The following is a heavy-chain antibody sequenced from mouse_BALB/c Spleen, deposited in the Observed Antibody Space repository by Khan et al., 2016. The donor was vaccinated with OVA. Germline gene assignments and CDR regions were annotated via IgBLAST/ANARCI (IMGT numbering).Heavy chain of an antibody. D-gene: IGHD1-1*01. J-gene: IGHJ2*01. V-gene: IGHV3-2*02. Sequence: VQLKQSGPGLVKPSQSLSLTCTVTGYSITSDYAWNWIRQFPGNKLEWMGYISYSGNTKYNPSLKSRISITRATSENQFFLQLNSVTIEDTATDYCARIYGGDFDYWGQGTTLTVSS. CDR3: ARIYGGDFDY. CDR2: ISYSGNT. CDR1: GYSITSDYA.